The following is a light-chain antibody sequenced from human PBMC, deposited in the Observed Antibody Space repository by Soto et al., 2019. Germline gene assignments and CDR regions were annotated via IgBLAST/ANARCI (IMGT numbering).Light chain of an antibody. CDR1: SSDVGGYNY. CDR2: DVS. Sequence: QSALTQPRSVSGSPGQSVTISCTGTSSDVGGYNYVSWYQQHPGKAPKVMIYDVSERPSGVPDRFSGSKSGNTASLTISGLQAEDEADYYCCSYAGSPRYVFGTGTKLTDL. J-gene: IGLJ1*01. CDR3: CSYAGSPRYV. V-gene: IGLV2-11*01.